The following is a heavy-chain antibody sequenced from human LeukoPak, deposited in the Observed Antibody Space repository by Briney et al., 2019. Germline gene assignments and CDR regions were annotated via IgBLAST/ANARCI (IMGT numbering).Heavy chain of an antibody. J-gene: IGHJ4*02. CDR2: FDPEDGET. D-gene: IGHD3-10*01. CDR3: AMGPGNYGSGSYIYYFDY. CDR1: GYTLTELS. Sequence: ASVKVSCKVSGYTLTELSMHWVRQAPGKGLEWMGGFDPEDGETIYAQKFQGRVTMTEDTSTDTAYMELSSLRSEDTAVYYCAMGPGNYGSGSYIYYFDYWGQGTLVTVSS. V-gene: IGHV1-24*01.